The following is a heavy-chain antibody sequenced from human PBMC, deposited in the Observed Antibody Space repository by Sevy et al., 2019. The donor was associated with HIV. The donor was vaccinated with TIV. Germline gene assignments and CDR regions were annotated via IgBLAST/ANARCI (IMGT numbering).Heavy chain of an antibody. CDR1: GFTFSSYS. CDR3: ASPVLGYCSGGSCRHHAFDV. D-gene: IGHD2-15*01. CDR2: ISSTSSTI. J-gene: IGHJ3*01. V-gene: IGHV3-48*02. Sequence: GGSLRLSCAASGFTFSSYSMNWVRQAPGKGLEWVSYISSTSSTIYYADSVKGRFTISRDNAKNSLYLQMNSLRDEDTAVYYCASPVLGYCSGGSCRHHAFDVWGQGTMVTVSS.